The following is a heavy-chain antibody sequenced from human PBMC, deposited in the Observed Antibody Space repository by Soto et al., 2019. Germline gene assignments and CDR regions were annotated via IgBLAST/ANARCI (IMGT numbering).Heavy chain of an antibody. CDR2: IIPVLDIE. D-gene: IGHD1-7*01. Sequence: QVQLVQSGAEVKKPGSSVKVSCKVSGGTFSSYTISWVRQAPGQGLEWMGRIIPVLDIEKYAQKFQGRVTITADKSTSTAYMELVSLRSEDTAVYYCAGLTETGTTAYDYWGQETLVNVSS. V-gene: IGHV1-69*02. CDR1: GGTFSSYT. J-gene: IGHJ4*02. CDR3: AGLTETGTTAYDY.